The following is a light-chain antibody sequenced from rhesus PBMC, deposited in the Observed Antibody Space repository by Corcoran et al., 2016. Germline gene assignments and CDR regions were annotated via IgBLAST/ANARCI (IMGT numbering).Light chain of an antibody. CDR3: QKHNSYPFT. Sequence: DIQMTQSPSSLSASVGDRVTITCRASQGISSYLAWYQQKPGKAPKLLIYAASTLKSGVPSRFSGSGSGTDFTLTISRLQPEDFATYYFQKHNSYPFTYGPGTKLDIK. V-gene: IGKV1-25*01. J-gene: IGKJ3*01. CDR1: QGISSY. CDR2: AAS.